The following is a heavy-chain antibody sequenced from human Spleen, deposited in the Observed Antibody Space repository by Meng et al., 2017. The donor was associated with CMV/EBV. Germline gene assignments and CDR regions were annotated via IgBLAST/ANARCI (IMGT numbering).Heavy chain of an antibody. CDR2: IWYGGSNE. J-gene: IGHJ4*02. CDR1: GFTFSNYG. CDR3: ATPTSVAAAGQFDY. D-gene: IGHD6-13*01. Sequence: GESLKISCAASGFTFSNYGMHWVRQAPGKGLEWVALIWYGGSNEYYADSVRGRFTISRDKSKNTLYLQMNSLRAEDTAVYYCATPTSVAAAGQFDYWGQGTLVTVSS. V-gene: IGHV3-33*01.